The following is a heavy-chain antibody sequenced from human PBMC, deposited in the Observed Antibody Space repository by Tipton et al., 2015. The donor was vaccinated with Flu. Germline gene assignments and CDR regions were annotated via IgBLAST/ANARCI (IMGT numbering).Heavy chain of an antibody. J-gene: IGHJ4*02. Sequence: GSLRLSCAAPGFTFSSYGMHWVRQAPGKGLEWVAFIRYDGSNKYYADSVKGRFTISRDNSKNTLYLQMNSLRAEDTAVYYCAKALGYYDSSASSFFDYWGQGTLVTVSS. CDR1: GFTFSSYG. V-gene: IGHV3-30*02. CDR3: AKALGYYDSSASSFFDY. D-gene: IGHD3-22*01. CDR2: IRYDGSNK.